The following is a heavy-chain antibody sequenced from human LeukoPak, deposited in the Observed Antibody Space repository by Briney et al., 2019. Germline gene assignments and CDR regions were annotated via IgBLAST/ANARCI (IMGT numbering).Heavy chain of an antibody. CDR2: ISSSGSTI. J-gene: IGHJ4*02. D-gene: IGHD1-26*01. CDR1: GFTFSSYE. CDR3: AKAGGSSLRDFDY. Sequence: GGSLRLSCAASGFTFSSYEMNWVRQAPGKGLEWVSYISSSGSTIYYADSVKGRFTISRDNAKNSLYLQMNSLRAEDTAVYYCAKAGGSSLRDFDYWGQGTLVTVSS. V-gene: IGHV3-48*03.